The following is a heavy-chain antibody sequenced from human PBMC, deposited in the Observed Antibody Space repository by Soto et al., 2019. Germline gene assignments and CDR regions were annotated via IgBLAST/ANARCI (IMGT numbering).Heavy chain of an antibody. D-gene: IGHD6-19*01. V-gene: IGHV3-9*01. Sequence: EMRLVESGGALAKPGGSLRLSCEASGFSFEEYAMNWVRQGPGKGLEWVARISWNSGTTHYADSVKGRFAISRDNGKNLVYLEMNGLRIEDTAPYFCAKDNLRSGLGNWFDPWGQGTWVSVSS. CDR3: AKDNLRSGLGNWFDP. CDR1: GFSFEEYA. CDR2: ISWNSGTT. J-gene: IGHJ5*02.